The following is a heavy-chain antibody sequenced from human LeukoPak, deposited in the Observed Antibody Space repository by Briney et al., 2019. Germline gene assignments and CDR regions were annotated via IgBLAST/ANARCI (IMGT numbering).Heavy chain of an antibody. J-gene: IGHJ6*02. CDR3: ARGGGDYYDSSGYYAYYGMDV. CDR1: GGTFSSYA. CDR2: IIPIFGTA. V-gene: IGHV1-69*01. D-gene: IGHD3-22*01. Sequence: SVKVSCKASGGTFSSYAISWVRQAPGQGLEWMGGIIPIFGTANYAQKFQGRVTITADESTSTAYMELSSLRSEDTAVYYCARGGGDYYDSSGYYAYYGMDVWGQGTTVTVSS.